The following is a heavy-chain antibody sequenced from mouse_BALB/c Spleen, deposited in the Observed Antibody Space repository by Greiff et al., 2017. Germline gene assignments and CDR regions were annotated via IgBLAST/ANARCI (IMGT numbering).Heavy chain of an antibody. CDR2: ISYSGST. CDR1: GYSITSDYA. D-gene: IGHD1-1*01. V-gene: IGHV3-2*02. Sequence: EVQRVESGPGLVKPSQSLSLTCTVTGYSITSDYAWNWIRQFPGNKLEWMGYISYSGSTSYNPSLKSRISITRDTSKNQFFLQLNSVTTEDTATYYCARSGDYFYAMDYWGQGTSVTVSS. CDR3: ARSGDYFYAMDY. J-gene: IGHJ4*01.